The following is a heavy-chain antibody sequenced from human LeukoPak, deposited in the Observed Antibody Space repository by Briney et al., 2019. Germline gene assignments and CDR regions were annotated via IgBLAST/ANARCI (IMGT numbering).Heavy chain of an antibody. CDR3: ARGLRSWVTATIPGV. J-gene: IGHJ6*04. Sequence: GGSLRLSCAASGFTFSSYSMNWVRQAPGKGLEWVSSISSSSSYIYNADSVKGRFTISRDNAKNSLYLQMNSLRVEDTAVYDCARGLRSWVTATIPGVWGKGTTVTVSS. V-gene: IGHV3-21*01. CDR1: GFTFSSYS. D-gene: IGHD2-21*02. CDR2: ISSSSSYI.